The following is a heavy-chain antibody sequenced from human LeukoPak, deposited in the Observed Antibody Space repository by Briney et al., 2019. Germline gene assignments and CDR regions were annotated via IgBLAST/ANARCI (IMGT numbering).Heavy chain of an antibody. CDR3: AALTGYQYFDY. D-gene: IGHD3-9*01. V-gene: IGHV4-61*02. CDR1: GDSIGTGNYY. Sequence: SETLSLTCTVSGDSIGTGNYYWSWIRKPAGKGLEWIGRIYTSGSTHYNPSLKSRVTISVDTSKNQFSLKLSSVTAADTAVYYCAALTGYQYFDYWGQGTLVTVSS. CDR2: IYTSGST. J-gene: IGHJ4*02.